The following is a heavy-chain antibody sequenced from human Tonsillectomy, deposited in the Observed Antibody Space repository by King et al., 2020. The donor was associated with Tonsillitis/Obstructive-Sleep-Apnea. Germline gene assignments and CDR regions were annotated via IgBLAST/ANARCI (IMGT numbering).Heavy chain of an antibody. J-gene: IGHJ4*02. D-gene: IGHD3-16*02. CDR1: GFTFNSYA. V-gene: IGHV3-23*04. CDR3: ETDGGNYRQGGY. Sequence: VQLVESGGGLIQPGGSLRLSCEASGFTFNSYAMSWVRQAPGRGLEVVSSISDTGGRTYYAYSVKGRFTISRDSSKNTLYLQMNSLRVEDTAVYYCETDGGNYRQGGYWGQGTLVSVSS. CDR2: ISDTGGRT.